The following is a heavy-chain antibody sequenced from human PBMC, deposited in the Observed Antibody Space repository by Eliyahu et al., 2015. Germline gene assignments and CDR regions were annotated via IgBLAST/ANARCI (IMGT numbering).Heavy chain of an antibody. CDR3: ARDPYYGMDV. CDR1: GGSFSGYY. V-gene: IGHV4-34*01. CDR2: INHSGST. J-gene: IGHJ6*02. Sequence: QVQLQQWGAGLLKPSETLSLTCAVYGGSFSGYYWSWIRQPPGKGLEWIGEINHSGSTNYNPSLKSRVTISVDTSKNQFSLKLSSVTAADTAVYYCARDPYYGMDVWGQGTTVTVSS.